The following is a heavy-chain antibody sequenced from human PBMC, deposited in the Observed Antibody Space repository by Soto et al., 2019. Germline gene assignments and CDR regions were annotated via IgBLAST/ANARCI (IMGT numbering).Heavy chain of an antibody. CDR2: INHSGST. D-gene: IGHD6-13*01. V-gene: IGHV4-34*01. J-gene: IGHJ4*02. Sequence: SETLSLTCAVYGGSFSDYYWSWIRQPPGKGLEWIGEINHSGSTNYNPSLKSRVTISVDTSKNQFSLKLSSVTAADTAVYYCARVRYSSSWYLDYWGQGTLVTVSS. CDR3: ARVRYSSSWYLDY. CDR1: GGSFSDYY.